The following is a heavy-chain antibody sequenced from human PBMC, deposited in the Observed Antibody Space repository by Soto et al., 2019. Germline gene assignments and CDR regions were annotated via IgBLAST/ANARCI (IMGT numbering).Heavy chain of an antibody. J-gene: IGHJ6*02. CDR2: IYPGDSKT. Sequence: GESLKISCKGSGFSFTTYWIAWVRQMPGKGLEWMGIIYPGDSKTTYSPSFQGQVTISADKSISTAYLQWSSLKASDTAMYYCARLGIPATDYYYGMDVWGQGTTVTVSS. V-gene: IGHV5-51*01. CDR1: GFSFTTYW. D-gene: IGHD2-2*01. CDR3: ARLGIPATDYYYGMDV.